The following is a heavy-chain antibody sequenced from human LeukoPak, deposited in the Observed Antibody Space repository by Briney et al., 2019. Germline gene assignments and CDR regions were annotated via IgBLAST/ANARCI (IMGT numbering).Heavy chain of an antibody. V-gene: IGHV4-4*07. D-gene: IGHD3-10*01. Sequence: SETLSLTCTVSGGSISSYYWSWIRQPAGKGLEWIGRIYTSGSANYNPSLKSRVTMSVDTSKNQFSLKLSSVTAADTAVYYCARASMVRGVITYYFDYWGQGTLVTVSS. CDR1: GGSISSYY. J-gene: IGHJ4*02. CDR2: IYTSGSA. CDR3: ARASMVRGVITYYFDY.